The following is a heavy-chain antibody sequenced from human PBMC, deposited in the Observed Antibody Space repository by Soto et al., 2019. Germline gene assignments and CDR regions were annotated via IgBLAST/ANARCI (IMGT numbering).Heavy chain of an antibody. V-gene: IGHV1-18*04. CDR1: GYTFTSYG. D-gene: IGHD6-6*01. Sequence: QVQLVQSGAEVKKPGASVKVSCKASGYTFTSYGISWVRQAPGQGLEWMGWISAYNGNTNYAQKLQGRVTMTTDTSTSTAYMELRSLRSDDTAVDYCARDRRAARRAEPIDYWGQGTLVTVSS. CDR3: ARDRRAARRAEPIDY. J-gene: IGHJ4*02. CDR2: ISAYNGNT.